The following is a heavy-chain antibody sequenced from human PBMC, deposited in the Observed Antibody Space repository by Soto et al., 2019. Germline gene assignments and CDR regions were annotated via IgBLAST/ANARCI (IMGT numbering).Heavy chain of an antibody. J-gene: IGHJ5*02. V-gene: IGHV3-7*01. CDR1: GFSFTSYW. D-gene: IGHD6-6*01. CDR3: AKYRTSGGGLDP. CDR2: IKQDGSEK. Sequence: EVQLVESGGGLVQPGGSLRLSCAASGFSFTSYWMTWVRQAPGKGLEWVVNIKQDGSEKYYVDSVKGRFTISRDNAKNSLNLQMNSLRDEDTAVYYCAKYRTSGGGLDPWGQGTLVTVSS.